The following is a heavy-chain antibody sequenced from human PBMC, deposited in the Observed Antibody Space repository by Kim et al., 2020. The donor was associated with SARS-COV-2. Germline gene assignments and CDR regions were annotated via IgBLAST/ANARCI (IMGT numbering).Heavy chain of an antibody. J-gene: IGHJ4*02. CDR3: ARVESRIAAAGSNY. D-gene: IGHD6-13*01. CDR2: INPNSGGT. Sequence: ASVKVSCKASGYTFTGYYMHWVRQAPGQGLEWMGWINPNSGGTNYAQKFQGRVTMTRDTSISTAYMELSRLRSDDTAVYYCARVESRIAAAGSNYWGQGTLVTVSS. V-gene: IGHV1-2*02. CDR1: GYTFTGYY.